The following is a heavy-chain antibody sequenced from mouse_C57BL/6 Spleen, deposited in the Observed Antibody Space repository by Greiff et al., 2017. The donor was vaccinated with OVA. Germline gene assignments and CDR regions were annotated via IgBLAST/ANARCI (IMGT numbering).Heavy chain of an antibody. D-gene: IGHD2-3*01. CDR2: IRLKSDNYAT. CDR1: GFTFSNYW. V-gene: IGHV6-3*01. Sequence: EVKVEESGGGLVQPGGSLKLSCVASGFTFSNYWMNWVRQSPEKGLEWVAQIRLKSDNYATHYAESVKGRFTISRDDSKSSVYLQMNNLRAEDTGIYYCTGRWLLRGYAMDYWGQGTSVTVSS. J-gene: IGHJ4*01. CDR3: TGRWLLRGYAMDY.